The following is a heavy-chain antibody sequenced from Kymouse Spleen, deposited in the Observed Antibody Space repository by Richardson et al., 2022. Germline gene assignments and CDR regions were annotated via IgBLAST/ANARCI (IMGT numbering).Heavy chain of an antibody. CDR3: AREGYDFWSGYLYYYYYGMDV. CDR2: IYYSGST. V-gene: IGHV4-39*01. CDR1: GGSISSSSYY. Sequence: QLQLQESGPGLVKPSETLSLTCTVSGGSISSSSYYWGWIRQPPGKGLEWIGSIYYSGSTYYNPSLKSRVTISVDTSKNQFSLKLSSVTAADTAVYYCAREGYDFWSGYLYYYYYGMDVWGQGTTVTVSS. J-gene: IGHJ6*02. D-gene: IGHD3-3*01.